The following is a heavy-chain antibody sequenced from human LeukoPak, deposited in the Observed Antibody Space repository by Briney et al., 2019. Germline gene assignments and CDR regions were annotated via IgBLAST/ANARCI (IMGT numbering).Heavy chain of an antibody. CDR2: ISYDGTHK. Sequence: PGGSLRLSCAASGFTFSTYTMHWVRQAPGKGLEWVAVISYDGTHKYYADSVKGRFTISRDNSKNTVFLQMNSLRAEDTAVYYCARDLIFGVAIPVTAGFDPWGQGTLVTVSS. CDR3: ARDLIFGVAIPVTAGFDP. CDR1: GFTFSTYT. J-gene: IGHJ5*02. D-gene: IGHD3-3*01. V-gene: IGHV3-30-3*01.